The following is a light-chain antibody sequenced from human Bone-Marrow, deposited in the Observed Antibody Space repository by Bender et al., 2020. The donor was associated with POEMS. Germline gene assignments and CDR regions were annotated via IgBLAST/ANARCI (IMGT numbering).Light chain of an antibody. CDR2: DVS. CDR1: TSDVGGFDY. V-gene: IGLV2-14*03. J-gene: IGLJ1*01. Sequence: QSALTQPASVSGSPGQSVTISCTGTTSDVGGFDYVSWYQQHPGKAPKLMIYDVSDRPSGVSPRFTASKSGNTASLTVSGLQADDEADYYCSSYAGNNNFVFGTGTKVTVL. CDR3: SSYAGNNNFV.